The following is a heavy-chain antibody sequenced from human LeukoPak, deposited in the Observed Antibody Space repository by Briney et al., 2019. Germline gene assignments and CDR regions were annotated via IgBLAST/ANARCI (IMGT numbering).Heavy chain of an antibody. V-gene: IGHV1-69*13. Sequence: SVKVSCKASGYTFTSYDINWVRQATGQGLEWMGGIIPIFGTANYAQKFQGRVTITADESTSTAYMELSSLRSEDTAVYYCAREEGEWFGELFLPFKYWGQGTLVTVSS. J-gene: IGHJ4*02. D-gene: IGHD3-10*01. CDR2: IIPIFGTA. CDR1: GYTFTSYD. CDR3: AREEGEWFGELFLPFKY.